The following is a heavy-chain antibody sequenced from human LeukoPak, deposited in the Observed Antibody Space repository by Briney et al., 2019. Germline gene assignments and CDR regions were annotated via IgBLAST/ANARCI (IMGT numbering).Heavy chain of an antibody. Sequence: AGGSLRLSCVASGFTFSSYNINWVRQAPGKGLEWVSYISTSSSTMYYADSVKGRFTISRDNAKNSLYLQMNSLRAEDTAVYYCARGGIWLGELFQDYWGQGTLVTVSS. V-gene: IGHV3-48*04. CDR2: ISTSSSTM. CDR3: ARGGIWLGELFQDY. D-gene: IGHD3-10*01. CDR1: GFTFSSYN. J-gene: IGHJ4*02.